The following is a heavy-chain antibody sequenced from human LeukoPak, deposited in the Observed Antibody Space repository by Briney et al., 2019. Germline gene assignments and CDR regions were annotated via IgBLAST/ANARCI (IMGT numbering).Heavy chain of an antibody. J-gene: IGHJ4*02. CDR3: ARGDLSRWELLPIFDY. CDR2: INGGNGNT. CDR1: GYTFTSYA. D-gene: IGHD1-26*01. Sequence: ASVKVSCKASGYTFTSYAMLWVRQAPGQRLEWMGWINGGNGNTKYSQEFQGRVAFTRDTSASTAYMELSSLRFDDMAVYYCARGDLSRWELLPIFDYWGQGTLVTVSS. V-gene: IGHV1-3*03.